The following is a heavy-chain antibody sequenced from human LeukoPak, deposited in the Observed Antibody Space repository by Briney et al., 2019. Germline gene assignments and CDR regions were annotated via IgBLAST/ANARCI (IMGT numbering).Heavy chain of an antibody. CDR3: ARDLDDYYDSSGALLGAFDI. V-gene: IGHV1-69*13. Sequence: GASVKVSCKASGGTFSSYAISWVRQAPGQGLEWMGGIIPIFGTANYAQKFQGRVTITADESTSTAYMELSSLRSEDTAVYYCARDLDDYYDSSGALLGAFDIWGQGTMVTVSS. CDR1: GGTFSSYA. CDR2: IIPIFGTA. J-gene: IGHJ3*02. D-gene: IGHD3-22*01.